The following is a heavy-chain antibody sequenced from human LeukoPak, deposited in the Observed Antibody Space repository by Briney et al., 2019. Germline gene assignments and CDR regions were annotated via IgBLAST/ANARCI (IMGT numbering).Heavy chain of an antibody. Sequence: SETLSLTCTVSGGSISSGSYYWSWIRQPAGKGLEWIGRIYTSGSTNYNPSLKSRVTISVDTSKNQFSLKLSSVTAADTAVYYCARGDYDIFDYWGQGTLVTVSS. CDR3: ARGDYDIFDY. CDR2: IYTSGST. CDR1: GGSISSGSYY. J-gene: IGHJ4*02. V-gene: IGHV4-61*02. D-gene: IGHD3-16*01.